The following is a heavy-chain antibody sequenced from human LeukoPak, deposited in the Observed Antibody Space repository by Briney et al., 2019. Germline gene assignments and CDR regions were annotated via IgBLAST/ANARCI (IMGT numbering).Heavy chain of an antibody. J-gene: IGHJ3*02. CDR3: ARQGNYGSGSYLAFDI. CDR2: IYYSGST. CDR1: GGSISSGSYY. V-gene: IGHV4-39*01. D-gene: IGHD3-10*01. Sequence: SETLSLTCTVSGGSISSGSYYWGWIRQPPGKGLEWIGSIYYSGSTYYNPSLKSRVTISVDTSKNQFSLKLSSVTAADTAVYYCARQGNYGSGSYLAFDIWGQGTMVTVSS.